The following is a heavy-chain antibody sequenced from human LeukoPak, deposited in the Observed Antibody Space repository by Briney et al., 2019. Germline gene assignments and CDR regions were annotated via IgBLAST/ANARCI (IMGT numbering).Heavy chain of an antibody. J-gene: IGHJ6*02. V-gene: IGHV1-2*02. CDR1: GYTFTGYY. Sequence: SVKVSCKASGYTFTGYYMHWVRQAPGQGLEWMGWINPNSGGTNYAQKFQGRVTMTRDTSISTAYMELGRLRSDDTAVYYCARAMGVIAYYYYGMDVWGQGTTVTVSS. CDR3: ARAMGVIAYYYYGMDV. CDR2: INPNSGGT. D-gene: IGHD3-16*02.